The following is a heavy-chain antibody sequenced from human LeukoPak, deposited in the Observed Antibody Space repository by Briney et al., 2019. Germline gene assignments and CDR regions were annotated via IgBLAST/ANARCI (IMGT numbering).Heavy chain of an antibody. D-gene: IGHD4-17*01. CDR3: AREPTVTTSGY. CDR1: GFSFSSYG. CDR2: ISSRSSSI. V-gene: IGHV3-21*06. Sequence: GGSLRLSCAASGFSFSSYGMNWVRQTPGKGLEWVSSISSRSSSIYYADLVKGRFTISRDDAKNSLYLQMNSLRAEDTAMYYCAREPTVTTSGYWGQGTLVTVSS. J-gene: IGHJ4*02.